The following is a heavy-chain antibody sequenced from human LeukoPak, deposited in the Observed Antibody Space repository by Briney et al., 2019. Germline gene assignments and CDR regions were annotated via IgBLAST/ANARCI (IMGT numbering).Heavy chain of an antibody. V-gene: IGHV3-21*01. D-gene: IGHD2-15*01. J-gene: IGHJ3*02. CDR1: GFTFSSYS. Sequence: PGGSLRLSCAASGFTFSSYSMNWVRQAPGKGLEWVSSISSSSSYIYYADSVKGRFTISRDNAKNSLYLQMNSLRAEDTAVYYCARVVVAASGHAFDIWGQGTMVTVSS. CDR3: ARVVVAASGHAFDI. CDR2: ISSSSSYI.